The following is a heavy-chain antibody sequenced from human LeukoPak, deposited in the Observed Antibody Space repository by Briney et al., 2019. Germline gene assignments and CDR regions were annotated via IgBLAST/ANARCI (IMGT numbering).Heavy chain of an antibody. CDR3: ARDSHLGDSGPDAFDI. CDR2: IKPDGSAQ. CDR1: GFTFSNSW. D-gene: IGHD3-16*01. Sequence: GGSLRLSCAASGFTFSNSWMSWVRQAPGKGLEWVATIKPDGSAQYYVDSVKGRFTISRDNAKNSLFLQMNSLRAEDTAVYYCARDSHLGDSGPDAFDIWGQGTMVTVSS. J-gene: IGHJ3*02. V-gene: IGHV3-7*01.